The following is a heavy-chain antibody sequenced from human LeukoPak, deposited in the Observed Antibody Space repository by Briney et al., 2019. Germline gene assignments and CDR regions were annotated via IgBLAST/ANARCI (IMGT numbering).Heavy chain of an antibody. D-gene: IGHD2-2*02. J-gene: IGHJ6*02. Sequence: GGSLRLSCAASGFTFSSYSMNWVRQAPGKGLEWVSSISSSSSYIYYADSVKGRFTISRDNAKNSLYLQMNSLRAEDTAVYYCATDPSYCSSTSCYTLYYYGMDVWGQGPTVTVSS. CDR1: GFTFSSYS. CDR3: ATDPSYCSSTSCYTLYYYGMDV. CDR2: ISSSSSYI. V-gene: IGHV3-21*01.